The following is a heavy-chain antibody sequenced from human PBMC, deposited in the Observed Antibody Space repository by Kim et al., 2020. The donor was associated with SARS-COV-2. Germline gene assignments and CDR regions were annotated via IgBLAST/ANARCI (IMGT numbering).Heavy chain of an antibody. D-gene: IGHD3-10*01. CDR1: GYTFTSYE. J-gene: IGHJ6*02. CDR2: MNPNSGNT. V-gene: IGHV1-8*01. Sequence: ASVKVSCKASGYTFTSYEINWVRQATGQGLEWMGWMNPNSGNTGYAQKFQGRVTMNRNTSISTAYMELSSLRSEDTAVYYCAMEFGSGSYGGGYYYYGMDVWGQGTTVTVSS. CDR3: AMEFGSGSYGGGYYYYGMDV.